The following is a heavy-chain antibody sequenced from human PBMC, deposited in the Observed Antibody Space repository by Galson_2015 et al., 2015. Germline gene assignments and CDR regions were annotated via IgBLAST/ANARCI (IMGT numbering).Heavy chain of an antibody. CDR1: GFTFSSYA. D-gene: IGHD5-24*01. CDR2: ISGSGGST. Sequence: SLRLSCAASGFTFSSYAMSWVRQAPGKGLEWVSAISGSGGSTYYADSVKGRFTISRDNSKNTLYLQMNSLRAEDTAVYYCAREEMATTGAADYWGQGTLVTVSS. V-gene: IGHV3-23*01. J-gene: IGHJ4*02. CDR3: AREEMATTGAADY.